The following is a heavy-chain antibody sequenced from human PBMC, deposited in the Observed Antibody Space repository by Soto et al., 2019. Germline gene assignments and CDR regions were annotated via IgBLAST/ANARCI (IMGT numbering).Heavy chain of an antibody. CDR3: AIESTSGLDY. CDR2: VIPILNVA. J-gene: IGHJ4*02. Sequence: QVQLVQSGAEVQKPGSSVNVSCQTSGGSFRLYPISWVRQAPGQGLEWVGRVIPILNVANYTQKLHGRLTLNADKSTTTAYMELSSVASDDTAVYYCAIESTSGLDYWGQGTLVTVSS. CDR1: GGSFRLYP. V-gene: IGHV1-69*04. D-gene: IGHD2-2*01.